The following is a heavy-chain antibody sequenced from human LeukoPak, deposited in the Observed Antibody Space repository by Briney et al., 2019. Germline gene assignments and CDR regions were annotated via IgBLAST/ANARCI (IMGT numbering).Heavy chain of an antibody. D-gene: IGHD3-22*01. CDR3: AREAYDSSGYYYGFFDY. V-gene: IGHV4-39*07. CDR1: GGSISSSSYY. Sequence: PSETLSLTCTVSGGSISSSSYYWGWIRQPPGKGLEWIGSIYYSGSTYYNPSLKSRVTISVDTSKNQFSLKLSSVTAADTAVYYCAREAYDSSGYYYGFFDYWGQGTLVTVSS. J-gene: IGHJ4*02. CDR2: IYYSGST.